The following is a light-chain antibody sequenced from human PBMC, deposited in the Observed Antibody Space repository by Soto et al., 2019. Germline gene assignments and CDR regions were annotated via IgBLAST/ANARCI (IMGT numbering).Light chain of an antibody. CDR3: QQGNSFPLT. Sequence: DIPMTQSPSSVSASVGDRVTITCRASQGLNSWLAWYQQKPGKAPRVLISITSSLQSGVPSRFSGSGSGTDFTLTITSLQPEDFGTYYCQQGNSFPLTFGGGTKVEIK. CDR2: ITS. J-gene: IGKJ4*01. V-gene: IGKV1-12*01. CDR1: QGLNSW.